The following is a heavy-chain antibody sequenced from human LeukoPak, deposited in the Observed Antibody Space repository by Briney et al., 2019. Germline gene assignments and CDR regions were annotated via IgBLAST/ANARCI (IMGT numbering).Heavy chain of an antibody. V-gene: IGHV3-11*01. CDR1: GFTFSDYY. CDR2: ISSSGSTI. J-gene: IGHJ6*02. D-gene: IGHD6-13*01. Sequence: PGGSLRLSCAASGFTFSDYYMSWIRQAPGKGLEWVSYISSSGSTIYYADSVKGRFTISRDNAKNSLYLQMNSLRAEDTAVYYCAKAYSSSWYYGMTSGAKGPRSPSP. CDR3: AKAYSSSWYYGMTS.